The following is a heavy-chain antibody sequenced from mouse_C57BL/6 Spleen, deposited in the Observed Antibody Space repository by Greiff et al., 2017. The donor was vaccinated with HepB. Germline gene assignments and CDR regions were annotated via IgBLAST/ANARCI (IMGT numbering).Heavy chain of an antibody. CDR3: ARLGDYDAAY. CDR1: GYAFSSSW. CDR2: IYPGDGDT. D-gene: IGHD2-4*01. J-gene: IGHJ3*01. V-gene: IGHV1-82*01. Sequence: QVQLQQSGPELVKPGASVKISCKASGYAFSSSWMNWVKQRPGKGLEWIGRIYPGDGDTNYNGKFKGKATLTADKSSSTAYMQLSSLTSEDSAVYFCARLGDYDAAYWGQGTLVTVSA.